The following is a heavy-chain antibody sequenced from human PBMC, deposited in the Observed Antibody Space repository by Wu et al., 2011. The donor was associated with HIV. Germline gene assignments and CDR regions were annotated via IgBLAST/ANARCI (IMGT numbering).Heavy chain of an antibody. CDR3: ARDSGWPLGYFDY. D-gene: IGHD2-15*01. Sequence: QVQLVQSGAEVKKPGSSMRVSCKASGGTFSRYAISWVRQVPGQGLEWMGRINPVSGSANFAQKFQGRVTITADDSTSTAYMELTSLRSEDTAVYYCARDSGWPLGYFDYWGQGTLVTVSS. V-gene: IGHV1-69*15. CDR2: INPVSGSA. J-gene: IGHJ4*02. CDR1: GGTFSRYA.